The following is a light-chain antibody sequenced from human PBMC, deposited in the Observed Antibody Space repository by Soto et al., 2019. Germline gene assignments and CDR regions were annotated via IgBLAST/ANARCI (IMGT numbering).Light chain of an antibody. CDR3: QQSYSPPRT. CDR2: GAS. J-gene: IGKJ1*01. V-gene: IGKV3-20*01. Sequence: EIVLAQSPGTLALSPGDIATLSCRSSQSINKAYLVWYQVKPGQAPRRLIYGASSRATGIPDRFSGRGFGTDFTLTISSLQPEDFETYYCQQSYSPPRTFGQGTKVDIK. CDR1: QSINKAY.